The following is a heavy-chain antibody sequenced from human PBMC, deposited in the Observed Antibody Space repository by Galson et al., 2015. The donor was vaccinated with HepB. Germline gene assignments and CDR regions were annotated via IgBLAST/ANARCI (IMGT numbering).Heavy chain of an antibody. Sequence: SVKVSCKASGYTFTGYYMHWVRQAPGQGLEWMGWINPNSGGTNYAQKFQGRVTMTRDTSISTAYMELSRLRSDDTAVYYCARLGYCSGGSCSDYWGQGTLVTVSS. J-gene: IGHJ4*02. D-gene: IGHD2-15*01. CDR1: GYTFTGYY. V-gene: IGHV1-2*02. CDR3: ARLGYCSGGSCSDY. CDR2: INPNSGGT.